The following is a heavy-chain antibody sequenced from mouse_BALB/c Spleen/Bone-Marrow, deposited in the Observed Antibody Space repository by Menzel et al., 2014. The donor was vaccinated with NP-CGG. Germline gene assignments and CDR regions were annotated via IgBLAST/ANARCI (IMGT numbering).Heavy chain of an antibody. CDR1: GFPFTTYW. Sequence: VQLQQSGAELAKPGASVKMSCKASGFPFTTYWMHWFKQRPGQGLEWIGYIDPSTGHTEYNQNFKDKATLTADKSSGTAYMQLSSLTSEDSAVYYCARPYRYDKEFAYWGQGTLVTVSA. V-gene: IGHV1-7*01. CDR2: IDPSTGHT. CDR3: ARPYRYDKEFAY. D-gene: IGHD2-14*01. J-gene: IGHJ3*01.